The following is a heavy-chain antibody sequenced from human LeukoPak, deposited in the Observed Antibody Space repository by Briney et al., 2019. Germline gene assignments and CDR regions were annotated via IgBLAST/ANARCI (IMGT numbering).Heavy chain of an antibody. CDR1: GFTVSSNY. CDR3: ARVSRYCSGGSCYFDY. CDR2: IYSGGST. V-gene: IGHV3-53*01. Sequence: GGSLRLSCAASGFTVSSNYMSWVRQAPGKGLEWVSVIYSGGSTYCADSVKGRFTISRDNSKNTLYLQMNSLRAEDTAVYYCARVSRYCSGGSCYFDYWGQGTLVTVSS. J-gene: IGHJ4*02. D-gene: IGHD2-15*01.